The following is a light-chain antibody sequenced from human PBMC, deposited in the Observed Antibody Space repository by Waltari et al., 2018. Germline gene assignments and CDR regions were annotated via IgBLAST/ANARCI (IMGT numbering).Light chain of an antibody. CDR3: GAWDASLNGYV. J-gene: IGLJ1*01. V-gene: IGLV1-44*01. CDR1: SSNIGSNV. Sequence: QSVLTPPPSASGPPGQRVTISCSGSSSNIGSNVANWYQQRPGTAPKLLIHSSNQRPSGVPDRFSGSKSGTSASLAISGLQAEDEADYHCGAWDASLNGYVFGTGTKVTVL. CDR2: SSN.